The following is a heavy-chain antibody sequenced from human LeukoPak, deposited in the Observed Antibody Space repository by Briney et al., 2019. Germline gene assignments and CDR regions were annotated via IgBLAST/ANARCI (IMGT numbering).Heavy chain of an antibody. D-gene: IGHD3-22*01. Sequence: SETLSLTCTVSGGSISSYYWNWIRQPPGKGLEWIGYIYYSGGTNYNPSLKSRVTISLDTFKNQFSLKLSSVTAADTAVYYCARASLYYDSSGQRTFDIWGQGTMVTAST. CDR2: IYYSGGT. J-gene: IGHJ3*02. CDR3: ARASLYYDSSGQRTFDI. V-gene: IGHV4-59*01. CDR1: GGSISSYY.